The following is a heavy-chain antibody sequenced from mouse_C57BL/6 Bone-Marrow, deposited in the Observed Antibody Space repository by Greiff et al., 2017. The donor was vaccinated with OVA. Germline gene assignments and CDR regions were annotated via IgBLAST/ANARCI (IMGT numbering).Heavy chain of an antibody. Sequence: DVKLQESEGGLVQPGSSMKLSCTASGFTFSDYYMAWVRQVPEKGLEWVANINYDGSSTYYLDSLKSRFIISRVNSKNILYLQMSSLKSEDSATYYYARDYYSSDYFDDWGKGTTLTVSS. D-gene: IGHD1-1*01. CDR2: INYDGSST. CDR3: ARDYYSSDYFDD. CDR1: GFTFSDYY. V-gene: IGHV5-16*01. J-gene: IGHJ2*01.